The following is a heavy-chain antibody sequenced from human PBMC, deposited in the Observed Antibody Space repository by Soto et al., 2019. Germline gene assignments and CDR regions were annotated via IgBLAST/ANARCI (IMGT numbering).Heavy chain of an antibody. V-gene: IGHV3-74*01. CDR1: GRTCSSYW. Sequence: GPLRLCWAASGRTCSSYWIHWVRQAPGKGLVWVSRINSAGSSTSYADSVKGRFTISRDNAKNTLYLQMNSLRAEDTAVYYCALSHTVTTDYWGQGTLVTVSS. D-gene: IGHD4-17*01. J-gene: IGHJ4*02. CDR2: INSAGSST. CDR3: ALSHTVTTDY.